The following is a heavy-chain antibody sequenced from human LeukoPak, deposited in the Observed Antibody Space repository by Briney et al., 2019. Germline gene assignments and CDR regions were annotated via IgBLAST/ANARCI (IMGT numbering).Heavy chain of an antibody. CDR3: ASCSSSWYGSFWFDP. CDR1: GFTFSSYA. CDR2: ISGSGGST. V-gene: IGHV3-23*01. J-gene: IGHJ5*02. Sequence: PGGSLRLSCAASGFTFSSYAMSWVRQAPGKGLEWVSAISGSGGSTYYADSVKGRFTISRDNSKNTLYLQMNSLRAEDTAVYYCASCSSSWYGSFWFDPWGQGTLVTVSS. D-gene: IGHD6-13*01.